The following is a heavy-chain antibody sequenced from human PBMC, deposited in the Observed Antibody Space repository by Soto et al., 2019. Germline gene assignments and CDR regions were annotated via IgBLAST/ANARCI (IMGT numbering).Heavy chain of an antibody. CDR1: GGSISSPTNN. V-gene: IGHV4-39*01. CDR3: ARLPGITTSHRDY. J-gene: IGHJ4*02. CDR2: IYYSGRT. Sequence: SETLWLTCSVSGGSISSPTNNWGWIRQRKGKGLEWIGSIYYSGRTYYSPSLKSRFTISVDTSKNQFSLKMISVTAADTAVYYCARLPGITTSHRDYWGQGTLVTVSS.